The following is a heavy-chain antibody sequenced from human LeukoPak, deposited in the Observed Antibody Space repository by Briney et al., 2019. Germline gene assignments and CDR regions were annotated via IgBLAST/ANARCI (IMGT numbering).Heavy chain of an antibody. CDR2: IFHSGST. CDR1: GGSLSSSDYY. D-gene: IGHD3-10*01. CDR3: ARHPGFGEADY. V-gene: IGHV4-39*01. Sequence: SETLSLTCTISGGSLSSSDYYWGWIRQPPGVGLEWIGNIFHSGSTYYNPSLKSRVTISIDTSKNHFSLNLSSVTAADTAVYCCARHPGFGEADYWGQGTLVTVSS. J-gene: IGHJ4*02.